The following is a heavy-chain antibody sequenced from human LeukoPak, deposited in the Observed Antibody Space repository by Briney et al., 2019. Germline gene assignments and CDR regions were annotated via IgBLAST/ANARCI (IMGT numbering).Heavy chain of an antibody. CDR2: ISQSGKT. CDR3: ARTNYSLP. CDR1: GGSFSGYW. J-gene: IGHJ5*02. D-gene: IGHD4-11*01. V-gene: IGHV4-34*01. Sequence: SETLSLTCAVSGGSFSGYWWCWIRQSPGTGLEWIGEISQSGKTNYNPSFESRVTISLDTSKKQFSLHLSSVTAADTAVYYCARTNYSLPWGQGTPVTVSS.